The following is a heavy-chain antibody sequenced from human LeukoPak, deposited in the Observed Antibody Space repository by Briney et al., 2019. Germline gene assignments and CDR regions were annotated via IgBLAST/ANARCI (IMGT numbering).Heavy chain of an antibody. CDR3: TRIKYSTSWSGDY. CDR1: GFTFSNYD. D-gene: IGHD6-13*01. V-gene: IGHV3-66*02. Sequence: GGSLRLSCEASGFTFSNYDMHWVRQTTGKGLEWVSLINTGGGTFYPDSVKGRFSISRDNSKNTMYLRMNSLRAEDTAIYYCTRIKYSTSWSGDYWGQGALVTVSS. J-gene: IGHJ4*02. CDR2: INTGGGT.